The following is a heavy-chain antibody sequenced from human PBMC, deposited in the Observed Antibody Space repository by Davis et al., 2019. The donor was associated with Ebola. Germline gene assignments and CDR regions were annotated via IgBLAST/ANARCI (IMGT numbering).Heavy chain of an antibody. CDR1: GFFFRNAW. V-gene: IGHV3-15*01. CDR3: AKRLECTKGECSGYYYMNV. CDR2: IKSKSEGGTT. D-gene: IGHD2-8*01. J-gene: IGHJ6*03. Sequence: GSLRLSCAASGFFFRNAWVSWVRQAPGEGLEWVGLIKSKSEGGTTEYSAPVKDRFTISRDDSKNTLFLQMNGLKTEDTTIYYCAKRLECTKGECSGYYYMNVWGKGTTVTVSS.